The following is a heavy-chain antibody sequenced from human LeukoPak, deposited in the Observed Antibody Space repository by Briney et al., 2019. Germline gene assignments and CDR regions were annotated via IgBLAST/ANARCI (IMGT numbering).Heavy chain of an antibody. D-gene: IGHD6-19*01. V-gene: IGHV4-4*07. CDR3: ARDGAGHIAVARQFDY. CDR1: GGSISSYY. J-gene: IGHJ4*01. Sequence: TSETLSLTCTVSGGSISSYYWSWIRQPAGKGLEWIGRIYTSGSTNYNPSLKSRVTISVDKSKNQFSLKLSSVTAADTAVYYCARDGAGHIAVARQFDYWGHGTLVTVSS. CDR2: IYTSGST.